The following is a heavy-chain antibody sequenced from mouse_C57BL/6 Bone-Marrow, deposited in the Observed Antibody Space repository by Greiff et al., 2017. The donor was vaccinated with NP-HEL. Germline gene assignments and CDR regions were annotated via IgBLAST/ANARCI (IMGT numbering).Heavy chain of an antibody. D-gene: IGHD2-3*01. J-gene: IGHJ3*01. CDR1: GYAFSSSW. CDR2: IYPGDGDT. CDR3: ARSGLLPFAY. Sequence: VKLQESGPELVKPGASVKISCKASGYAFSSSWMNWVKQRPGKGLEWIGRIYPGDGDTNYNGKFKGKATLTADKSSSTAYMQLSSLTSEDSAVYFCARSGLLPFAYWGQGTLVTVSA. V-gene: IGHV1-82*01.